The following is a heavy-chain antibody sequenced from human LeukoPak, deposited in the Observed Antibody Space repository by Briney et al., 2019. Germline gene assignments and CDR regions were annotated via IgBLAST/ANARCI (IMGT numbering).Heavy chain of an antibody. CDR2: ISAYNGNT. J-gene: IGHJ4*02. Sequence: ASVKVSCKASGYTFTSYGISWVRQAPGQGLEWMGWISAYNGNTNYAQKLQGRVTMTTDTFTSTAYVELRSLRSDDTAVYYCARGRRGYSYGYCDYWGQGTLVTVSS. D-gene: IGHD5-18*01. V-gene: IGHV1-18*04. CDR3: ARGRRGYSYGYCDY. CDR1: GYTFTSYG.